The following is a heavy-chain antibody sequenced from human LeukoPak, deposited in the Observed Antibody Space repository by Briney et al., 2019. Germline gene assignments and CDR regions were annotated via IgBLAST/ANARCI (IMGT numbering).Heavy chain of an antibody. CDR2: IDWDDDK. CDR1: GFSLSTSGMR. J-gene: IGHJ3*02. CDR3: ARDIAVAGRGAFDI. Sequence: SGPTLVNPTQTLTLTCTFSGFSLSTSGMRVSWIRQPPGKALEWLARIDWDDDKFYSTSLKTRLTISKDTSKNQVVLTMTNMDPVDTATYYCARDIAVAGRGAFDIWGQGTMVTVSS. V-gene: IGHV2-70*04. D-gene: IGHD6-19*01.